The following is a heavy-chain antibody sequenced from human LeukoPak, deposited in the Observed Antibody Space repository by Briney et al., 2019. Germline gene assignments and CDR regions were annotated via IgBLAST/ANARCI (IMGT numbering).Heavy chain of an antibody. D-gene: IGHD3-16*02. CDR3: ARALVITFGGVIDYFDY. J-gene: IGHJ4*02. CDR1: GFTFSSYS. CDR2: ISSSSSYI. Sequence: GGSVRLSCAASGFTFSSYSMKWVRQAPGKGLEWVSSISSSSSYIYYADSVKGRFTISRDNAKNSLYLQMNSLRAEDTAVYYCARALVITFGGVIDYFDYWGQGTLVTVSS. V-gene: IGHV3-21*01.